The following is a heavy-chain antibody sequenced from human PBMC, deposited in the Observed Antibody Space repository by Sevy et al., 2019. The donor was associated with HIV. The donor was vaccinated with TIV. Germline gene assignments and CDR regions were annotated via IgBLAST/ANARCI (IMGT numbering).Heavy chain of an antibody. J-gene: IGHJ4*02. V-gene: IGHV4-34*01. CDR2: INHSGST. CDR1: GGSFSGYY. Sequence: SETLSLTCAVYGGSFSGYYWSWIRQPPGKGLEWIGEINHSGSTNYNPSLKSRVTISVDTSRNQFSLKLSSVTAAERAVYYCARRRPSGYYEYWGQGTLVTVSS. D-gene: IGHD3-3*01. CDR3: ARRRPSGYYEY.